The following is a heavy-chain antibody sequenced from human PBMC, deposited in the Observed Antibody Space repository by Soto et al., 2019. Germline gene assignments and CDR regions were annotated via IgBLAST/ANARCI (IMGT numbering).Heavy chain of an antibody. Sequence: GGSLRLSCAASGFTFSSYAMSWVRQAPGKGLEWVSAISGSGGSTYYADSVKGRFTISRDNSKNTLYLQMNSLRAEDTAVYYCAKGTTVTTRYYYGMDVWGQGTTVTVSS. D-gene: IGHD4-4*01. V-gene: IGHV3-23*01. CDR2: ISGSGGST. J-gene: IGHJ6*02. CDR1: GFTFSSYA. CDR3: AKGTTVTTRYYYGMDV.